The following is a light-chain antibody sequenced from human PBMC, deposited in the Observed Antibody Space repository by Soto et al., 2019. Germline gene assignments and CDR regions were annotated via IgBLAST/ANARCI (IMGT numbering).Light chain of an antibody. CDR2: DVS. V-gene: IGLV2-14*01. CDR1: SSDVGGYNY. CDR3: SSYTSSSKV. Sequence: QSAVSRPASVSGSPGQSITISCTGTSSDVGGYNYVSWYQQHPGKAPKLMIYDVSNRPSGVSNRFSGSKSGNTASLTISGLQAEDEADYYCSSYTSSSKVFGTGTKVTVL. J-gene: IGLJ1*01.